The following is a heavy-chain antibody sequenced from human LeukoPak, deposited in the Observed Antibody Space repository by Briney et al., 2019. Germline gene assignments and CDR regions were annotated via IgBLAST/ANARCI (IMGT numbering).Heavy chain of an antibody. CDR3: ARVYDIFYGMDV. Sequence: SETLSLTCTVSGGSISSYYWSWIRQPPGKGLEWIGYIYYSGSTNYNPSLKSRVTISVDTSKNQFSLKLSSVTAADTAVYYCARVYDIFYGMDVWGQGTTVTVSS. D-gene: IGHD3-9*01. V-gene: IGHV4-59*01. CDR2: IYYSGST. CDR1: GGSISSYY. J-gene: IGHJ6*02.